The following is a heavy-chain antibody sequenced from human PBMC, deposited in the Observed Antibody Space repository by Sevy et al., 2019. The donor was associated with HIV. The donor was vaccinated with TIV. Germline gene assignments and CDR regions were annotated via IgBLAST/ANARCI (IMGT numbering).Heavy chain of an antibody. Sequence: GGSLRLSCAASGFTFSYYAMTWVRQAPGKGLEWVSAISGSGDTTYYAESVKGRFTISRDNSRGTLYLQINSLRAEDKAIYFCAREDYRLHGDDAIDIWGQGTMVTVSS. V-gene: IGHV3-23*01. D-gene: IGHD3-16*01. CDR1: GFTFSYYA. CDR2: ISGSGDTT. CDR3: AREDYRLHGDDAIDI. J-gene: IGHJ3*02.